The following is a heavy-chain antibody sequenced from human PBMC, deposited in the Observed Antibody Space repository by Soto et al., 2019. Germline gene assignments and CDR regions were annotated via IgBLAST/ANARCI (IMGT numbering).Heavy chain of an antibody. D-gene: IGHD6-6*01. Sequence: QVQLVESGGGVVQPGRSLRLSCAASGFTFSSFGIHWVRQAPGKGLEWVAVVSYDGSNQFYADSVKGRFTISRDNSKNTLYLQMNSLRAEDTALYYCARDRRRGHLVRPGAFDIWGQGTVVTVSS. CDR3: ARDRRRGHLVRPGAFDI. CDR2: VSYDGSNQ. CDR1: GFTFSSFG. V-gene: IGHV3-30*03. J-gene: IGHJ3*02.